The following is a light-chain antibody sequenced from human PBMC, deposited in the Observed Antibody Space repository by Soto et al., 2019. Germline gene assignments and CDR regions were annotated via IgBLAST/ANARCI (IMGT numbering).Light chain of an antibody. J-gene: IGLJ3*02. V-gene: IGLV2-18*01. CDR3: SLYTSSSTYWV. CDR2: EVS. Sequence: QSVLTQPPSVSGSPGQSVTISCTGTSSDVGSYNRVSWYQQPPGTAPKLMIYEVSNRPSGVPDRFSGSTSGNTASLTISGLQAEDEADYYCSLYTSSSTYWVFGGGTKLTVL. CDR1: SSDVGSYNR.